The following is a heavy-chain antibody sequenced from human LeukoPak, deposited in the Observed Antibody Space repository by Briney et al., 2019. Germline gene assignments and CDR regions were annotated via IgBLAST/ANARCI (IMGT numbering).Heavy chain of an antibody. V-gene: IGHV3-21*01. D-gene: IGHD3-16*01. Sequence: GGSLRLSCTASGLSFSSYSMSWVRQAPGKGLEWVSSISSSSSYIYYADSVKGRFTISRDNAKDSLYLQMNSLRAEDTAVYYCARDKRGQGLDYWGQGTLVTVSS. CDR2: ISSSSSYI. J-gene: IGHJ4*02. CDR3: ARDKRGQGLDY. CDR1: GLSFSSYS.